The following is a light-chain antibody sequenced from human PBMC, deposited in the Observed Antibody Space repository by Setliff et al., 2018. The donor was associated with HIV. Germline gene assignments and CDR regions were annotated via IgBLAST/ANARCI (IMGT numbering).Light chain of an antibody. CDR1: SSDVGGYNY. J-gene: IGLJ1*01. CDR3: SSYTTSTTFV. CDR2: DVS. Sequence: QSALTQPASVSGSPGQSITISCTGTSSDVGGYNYVSWYQQHPGKAPKLMIYDVSERPSGVSNRFSGSESGNTASLTISGLQAEDEADYYCSSYTTSTTFVFGTGTK. V-gene: IGLV2-14*01.